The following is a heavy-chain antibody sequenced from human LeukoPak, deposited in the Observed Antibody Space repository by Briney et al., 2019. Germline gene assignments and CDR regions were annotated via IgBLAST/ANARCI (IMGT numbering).Heavy chain of an antibody. CDR1: GFTFSSYS. CDR3: ARDVEYCSGGSCYPVYGMDV. V-gene: IGHV3-21*01. D-gene: IGHD2-15*01. J-gene: IGHJ6*02. CDR2: ISSSSSYI. Sequence: GGSLRLSCAAFGFTFSSYSMNWVRQAPGKGLEWVSSISSSSSYIYYADSVKGRFTISRDNAKNSLYLQMNSPRAEDTAVYYRARDVEYCSGGSCYPVYGMDVWGQGTTVTVSS.